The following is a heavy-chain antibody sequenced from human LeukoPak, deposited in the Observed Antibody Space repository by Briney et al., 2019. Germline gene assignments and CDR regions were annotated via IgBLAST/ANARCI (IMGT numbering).Heavy chain of an antibody. V-gene: IGHV1-2*02. D-gene: IGHD1-7*01. CDR3: ARDRSNWNYVDWFDP. J-gene: IGHJ5*02. CDR2: INPNSGGT. CDR1: GYTFTGYY. Sequence: ASVKVSCKASGYTFTGYYMHWVRQAPGQGLEWMGWINPNSGGTNYAQKFQGRVTMTRDTSISTAYMELSRLRSDDTAVYYCARDRSNWNYVDWFDPWGQGTLVTVSS.